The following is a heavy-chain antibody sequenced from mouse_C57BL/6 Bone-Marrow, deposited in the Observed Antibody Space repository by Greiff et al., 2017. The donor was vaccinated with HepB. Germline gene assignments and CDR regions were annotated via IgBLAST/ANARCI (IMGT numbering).Heavy chain of an antibody. CDR2: IDPSDSYT. Sequence: VQLQQPGAELVKPGASVKLSCKASGYTFTSYWMQWVKQRPGQGLEWIGEIDPSDSYTNYNQQFKGKATLTVDTSSSTAYLQLSSLTSADSAVYYCARVYYGLFAYWGQGTLVTVSA. CDR3: ARVYYGLFAY. J-gene: IGHJ3*01. CDR1: GYTFTSYW. D-gene: IGHD1-1*01. V-gene: IGHV1-50*01.